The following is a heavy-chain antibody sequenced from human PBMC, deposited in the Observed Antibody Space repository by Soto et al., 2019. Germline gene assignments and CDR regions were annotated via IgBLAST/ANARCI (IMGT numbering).Heavy chain of an antibody. CDR1: GGSFSGYY. J-gene: IGHJ6*03. V-gene: IGHV4-34*01. D-gene: IGHD4-4*01. CDR3: ARMPTPRTVTNYYYYYMDV. CDR2: INHSGST. Sequence: QVQLQQWGAGLLKPSETLSLTCAVYGGSFSGYYWSWIRQPPGKGLEWIGEINHSGSTNYNPSLKSRVTISVDTSKNQFSLKLSSVTAADTAVYYCARMPTPRTVTNYYYYYMDVWGKGTTVTVSS.